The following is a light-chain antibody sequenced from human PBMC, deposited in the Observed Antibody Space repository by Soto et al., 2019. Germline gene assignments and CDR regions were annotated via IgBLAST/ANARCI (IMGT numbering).Light chain of an antibody. J-gene: IGLJ2*01. CDR2: EVS. CDR1: RSDVGGYNY. CDR3: SSYTSSSTLV. Sequence: QSALTQPASVSGSPGQSITISCTGSRSDVGGYNYVSWYQQHPGKAPKLMIYEVSNRPSGISNRFSGSKSGNTASLTLSGLQAEDEADYYCSSYTSSSTLVFGGGTKLTVL. V-gene: IGLV2-14*01.